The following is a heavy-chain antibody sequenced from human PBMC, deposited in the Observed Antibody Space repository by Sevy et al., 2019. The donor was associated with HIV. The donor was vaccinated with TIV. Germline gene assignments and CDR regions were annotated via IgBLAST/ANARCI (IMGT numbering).Heavy chain of an antibody. D-gene: IGHD4-17*01. Sequence: GGSLRLSCAASGFTFSGYEMSWVRQAPGKGLEWVSYISNSGTTIYYSDSVKGRFTISRDNARNSLYLQMNSLRAEDTAIYYCARDLPPSATTVAHFDCWGQGTLVTVSS. CDR1: GFTFSGYE. CDR3: ARDLPPSATTVAHFDC. V-gene: IGHV3-48*03. CDR2: ISNSGTTI. J-gene: IGHJ4*02.